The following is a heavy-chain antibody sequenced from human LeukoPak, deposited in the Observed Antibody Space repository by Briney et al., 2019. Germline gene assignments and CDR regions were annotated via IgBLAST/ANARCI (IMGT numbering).Heavy chain of an antibody. CDR1: GGSISSYS. CDR3: ARDETYGGNSGELHY. CDR2: IYTSGST. J-gene: IGHJ4*02. V-gene: IGHV4-4*07. Sequence: SETLSLTCTVSGGSISSYSWSWIRQPAGKGLEWIGRIYTSGSTNYNPSLKSRVTMSVDTSKNQFSLKLSSVTAADTAVYYCARDETYGGNSGELHYWGQGTLVTVSS. D-gene: IGHD4-23*01.